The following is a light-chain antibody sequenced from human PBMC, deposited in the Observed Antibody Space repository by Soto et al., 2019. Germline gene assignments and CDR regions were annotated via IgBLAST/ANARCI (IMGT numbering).Light chain of an antibody. V-gene: IGKV1-9*01. CDR3: QQVKSYPRT. J-gene: IGKJ4*01. Sequence: IQLTQSPSSLSASVGDSVTITCRASQDISIYLAWYQQKPGKAPNLLIYAASSLQSGVPSRFSGRGSGTDFTLTIYSLQAEDFATYYCQQVKSYPRTFGGGTKVDIK. CDR2: AAS. CDR1: QDISIY.